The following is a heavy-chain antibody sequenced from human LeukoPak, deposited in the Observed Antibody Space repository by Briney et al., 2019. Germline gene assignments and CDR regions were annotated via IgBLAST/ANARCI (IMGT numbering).Heavy chain of an antibody. CDR2: IYYSGST. Sequence: PSETLSLTCTVSGGSMSSSSYYWGWIRLPPGKGLQWIGSIYYSGSTYHNPSLKSRVTISVDTSNKQFSLRLTSVTAAGTAVYYCARHTRDTAMVTGTFDYWGQGTLVTVSS. J-gene: IGHJ4*02. V-gene: IGHV4-39*01. CDR3: ARHTRDTAMVTGTFDY. D-gene: IGHD5-18*01. CDR1: GGSMSSSSYY.